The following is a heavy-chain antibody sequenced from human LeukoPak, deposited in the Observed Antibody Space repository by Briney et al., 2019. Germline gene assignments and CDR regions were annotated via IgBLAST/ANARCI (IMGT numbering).Heavy chain of an antibody. Sequence: ASVRVSCKASGYTFTSYYMHWVRQAPGQGLEWMGLINPSGGSTSYAQKFQGRVTMTRDTSTSTVYMELSSLRSEDTAVYYCARDSQNSGSYINAFDIWGQGTMVTVSS. V-gene: IGHV1-46*01. J-gene: IGHJ3*02. CDR1: GYTFTSYY. CDR2: INPSGGST. CDR3: ARDSQNSGSYINAFDI. D-gene: IGHD1-26*01.